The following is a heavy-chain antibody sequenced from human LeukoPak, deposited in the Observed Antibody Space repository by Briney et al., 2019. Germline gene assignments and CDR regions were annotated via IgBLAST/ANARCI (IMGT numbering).Heavy chain of an antibody. Sequence: PSETLSLTCTVSGGSISSYYWSWIRQPPGKGLEWIGYIYYSGSTNYNPSLKSRVTISVDTSKNQFSLKLSSVTAADTAVYYCAREMGIQLWLPYFDYWGQGTLVTVSS. D-gene: IGHD5-18*01. CDR3: AREMGIQLWLPYFDY. CDR2: IYYSGST. J-gene: IGHJ4*02. CDR1: GGSISSYY. V-gene: IGHV4-59*01.